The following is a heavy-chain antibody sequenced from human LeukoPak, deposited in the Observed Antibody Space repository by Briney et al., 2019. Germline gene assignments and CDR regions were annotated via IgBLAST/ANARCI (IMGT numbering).Heavy chain of an antibody. CDR1: GYSISSGYF. J-gene: IGHJ3*02. V-gene: IGHV4-38-2*02. CDR2: IYNSGST. D-gene: IGHD4-17*01. Sequence: SETLSLTCTVSGYSISSGYFWGWLRQPPGKGLGRIGSIYNSGSTYYNPSLKSRVTLSVDTSKNQFSLQLNSVTAADTAVYYCARIGMTTVTTSAFDIWGQGTMVTVSS. CDR3: ARIGMTTVTTSAFDI.